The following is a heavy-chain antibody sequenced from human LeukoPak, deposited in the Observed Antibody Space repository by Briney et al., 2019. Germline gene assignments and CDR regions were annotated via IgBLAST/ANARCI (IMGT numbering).Heavy chain of an antibody. Sequence: SETLSLTCAVYGGSFSGYYWSWIRQPPGKGLEWIGEINHSGSTNYNPSLKSRVTVSVDTSKNQFSLKLSSVTAADTAVYYCARGVGSSGSMYDYWGQGTLVTVPS. CDR3: ARGVGSSGSMYDY. D-gene: IGHD3-22*01. CDR2: INHSGST. V-gene: IGHV4-34*01. J-gene: IGHJ4*02. CDR1: GGSFSGYY.